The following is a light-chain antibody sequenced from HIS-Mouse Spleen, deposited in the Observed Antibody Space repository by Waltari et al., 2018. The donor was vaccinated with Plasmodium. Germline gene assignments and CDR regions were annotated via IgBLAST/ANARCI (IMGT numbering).Light chain of an antibody. Sequence: DIQMTQSPSSVSASVGDRVTITCRASQGISSWLALYQQKPGKGPKLLLYAEASLQSGVPSTSSGSGSGTDSTLTISSLQPEDFATYYCQQANSITPGSTFGPGTKVDIK. V-gene: IGKV1-12*01. CDR3: QQANSITPGST. CDR1: QGISSW. CDR2: AEA. J-gene: IGKJ3*01.